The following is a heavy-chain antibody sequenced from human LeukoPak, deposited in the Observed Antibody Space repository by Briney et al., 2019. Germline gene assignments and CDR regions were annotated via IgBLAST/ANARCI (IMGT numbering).Heavy chain of an antibody. V-gene: IGHV1-8*01. Sequence: ASVKVSCKASGYTFTSYDINWVRQATGQGLEWMGWMNPNSGNTGYAQEFQGRVTMTRNTSIGTAYMELSSPRSEDTAVCYCARGDLFTVPYDYWGQGTLVTVSS. J-gene: IGHJ4*02. CDR2: MNPNSGNT. CDR3: ARGDLFTVPYDY. D-gene: IGHD4-17*01. CDR1: GYTFTSYD.